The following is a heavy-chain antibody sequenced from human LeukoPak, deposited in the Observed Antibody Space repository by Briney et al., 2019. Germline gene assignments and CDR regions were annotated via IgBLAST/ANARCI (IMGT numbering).Heavy chain of an antibody. D-gene: IGHD5-12*01. CDR3: ARVRRAYDAPYGMDV. Sequence: PSETLSLTCTVSGGSISSGSYYWSWIRQPAGKGLEWIGRIYTSGSTYYNPSLKSRVTISVDTSKNQFSLKLSSVTAADTAVYYCARVRRAYDAPYGMDVWGQGTTVTVSS. CDR2: IYTSGST. J-gene: IGHJ6*02. CDR1: GGSISSGSYY. V-gene: IGHV4-61*02.